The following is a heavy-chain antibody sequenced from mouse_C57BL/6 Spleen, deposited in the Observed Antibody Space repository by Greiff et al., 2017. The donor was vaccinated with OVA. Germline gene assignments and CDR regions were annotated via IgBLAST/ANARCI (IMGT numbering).Heavy chain of an antibody. D-gene: IGHD2-5*01. Sequence: QVQLQQSGPELVKPGASVKISCKASGYAFSSSWMNWVKQRPGKGLEWIGRIYPGDGDTNYNGKFKGKATLTADKSSSTAYMQLSSLTSEDSAVYFCASYSNYRGAYWGQGTLVTVSA. CDR3: ASYSNYRGAY. J-gene: IGHJ3*01. CDR2: IYPGDGDT. V-gene: IGHV1-82*01. CDR1: GYAFSSSW.